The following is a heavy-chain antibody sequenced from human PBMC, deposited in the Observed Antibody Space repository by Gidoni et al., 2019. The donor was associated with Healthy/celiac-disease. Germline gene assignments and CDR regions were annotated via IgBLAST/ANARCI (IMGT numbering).Heavy chain of an antibody. CDR2: ISGSGGST. CDR1: GFTFSSYA. D-gene: IGHD6-19*01. J-gene: IGHJ6*02. Sequence: EVQLLESGGGLVQPGGSLRLSCAASGFTFSSYAMSRVRQAPGKGLEWVSAISGSGGSTYYADSVKGRFTISRDNSKNTLYLQMNSLRAEDTAVYYCAKPLGRGIAVAGTANYYYYYYGMDVWGQGTTVTVSS. CDR3: AKPLGRGIAVAGTANYYYYYYGMDV. V-gene: IGHV3-23*01.